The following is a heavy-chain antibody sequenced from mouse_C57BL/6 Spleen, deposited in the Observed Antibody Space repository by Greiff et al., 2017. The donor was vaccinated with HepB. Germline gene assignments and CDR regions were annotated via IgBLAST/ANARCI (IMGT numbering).Heavy chain of an antibody. V-gene: IGHV1-69*01. J-gene: IGHJ4*01. D-gene: IGHD1-1*02. Sequence: VQLQQPGAELVMPGASVKLSCKASGYTFTSYWMHWVKQRPGQGLEWIGEIDPSDSYTNYNQKFKGKSTLTVDKSSSTAYMQPSSLTSEDSAVYYCARWGGSYYAMDYWGQGTSVTVSS. CDR3: ARWGGSYYAMDY. CDR1: GYTFTSYW. CDR2: IDPSDSYT.